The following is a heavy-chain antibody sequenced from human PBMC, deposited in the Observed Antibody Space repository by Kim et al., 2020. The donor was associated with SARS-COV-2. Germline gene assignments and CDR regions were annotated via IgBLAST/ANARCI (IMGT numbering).Heavy chain of an antibody. CDR2: INTNTGNP. V-gene: IGHV7-4-1*02. CDR1: GYTITSYA. CDR3: ARGMGGSYYGDYYYYGMDV. J-gene: IGHJ6*02. Sequence: ASVKVSCKASGYTITSYAMNWVRQAPGQGLEWMGWINTNTGNPTYAQGFTGRFVFSLDTSVSTAYLQISSLKAEDTAVYYCARGMGGSYYGDYYYYGMDVWGQGTTVTVSS. D-gene: IGHD2-15*01.